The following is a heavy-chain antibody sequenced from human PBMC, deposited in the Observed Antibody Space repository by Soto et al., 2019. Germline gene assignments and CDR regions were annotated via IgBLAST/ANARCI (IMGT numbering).Heavy chain of an antibody. CDR3: ARTFNVATAFDY. CDR2: INPSGPTT. J-gene: IGHJ4*02. V-gene: IGHV1-46*01. D-gene: IGHD5-18*01. CDR1: GYTFSNYF. Sequence: QVQLVQSGAELKKPGASVKVSCKASGYTFSNYFIHWVRQAPGQGLEWMGIINPSGPTTSYAQRFQGGVTMTRDTSTSTVFMALSSLSSDDTAVYYCARTFNVATAFDYWGQGTMVTVSS.